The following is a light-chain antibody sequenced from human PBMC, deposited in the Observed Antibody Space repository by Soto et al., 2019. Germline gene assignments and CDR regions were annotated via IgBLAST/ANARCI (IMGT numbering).Light chain of an antibody. CDR3: QQSYNFLQR. Sequence: DVQMTQKPSSLSASVGDEVTITCRASQTIMTYLNWYQLKPGKPPRLLIYAASSLQSGVPSRFSGSGSGTDFTLTISILQPEDFVTYSCQQSYNFLQRFGHG. CDR2: AAS. CDR1: QTIMTY. V-gene: IGKV1-39*01. J-gene: IGKJ2*01.